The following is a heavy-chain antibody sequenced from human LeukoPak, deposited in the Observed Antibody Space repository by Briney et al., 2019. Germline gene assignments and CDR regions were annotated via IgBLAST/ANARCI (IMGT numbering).Heavy chain of an antibody. V-gene: IGHV1-69*04. D-gene: IGHD5-18*01. Sequence: GASVKVSCKASGGTFSSYAMSWVRQAPGQGLEWMGRIIPILGIANYAQKFQGRVTITADKSTSTAYMELSSLRSEDTAVYYCARFYSYGYNTGDYWGQGTLVTVSS. CDR1: GGTFSSYA. CDR3: ARFYSYGYNTGDY. CDR2: IIPILGIA. J-gene: IGHJ4*02.